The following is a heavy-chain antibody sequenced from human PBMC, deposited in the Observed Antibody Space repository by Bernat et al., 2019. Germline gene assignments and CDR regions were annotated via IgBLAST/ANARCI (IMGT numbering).Heavy chain of an antibody. D-gene: IGHD2-2*01. Sequence: EVQLVESGGGLVQPGGSLRLSCAASGFTFRGYWMIWVRQAPGKGLEWVANIKQDGSEKYYVDSVKGRFTISRDNAKNSLDLQMNSLRAEDTAVYYCARVRSTSRNFDYWGQGTLVTVSS. CDR2: IKQDGSEK. CDR1: GFTFRGYW. J-gene: IGHJ4*02. V-gene: IGHV3-7*03. CDR3: ARVRSTSRNFDY.